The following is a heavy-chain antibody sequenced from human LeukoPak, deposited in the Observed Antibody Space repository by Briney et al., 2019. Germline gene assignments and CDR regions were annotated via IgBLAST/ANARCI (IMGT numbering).Heavy chain of an antibody. CDR3: ARGEYYYDSRGYYYGY. V-gene: IGHV4-34*01. J-gene: IGHJ4*02. CDR2: INHSGST. D-gene: IGHD3-22*01. Sequence: PSETLSLTCAVYGGSFSGYYWSWIRQPPGKGLEWIGEINHSGSTNYNPSLKSRVTISVDTSKNQFSLKLSSVTAADTAVYYCARGEYYYDSRGYYYGYWGQGTLVTVSS. CDR1: GGSFSGYY.